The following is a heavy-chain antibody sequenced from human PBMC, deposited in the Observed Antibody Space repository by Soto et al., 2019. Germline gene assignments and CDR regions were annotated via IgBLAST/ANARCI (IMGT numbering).Heavy chain of an antibody. V-gene: IGHV3-11*01. J-gene: IGHJ4*02. D-gene: IGHD3-22*01. CDR2: ISSSGSTI. Sequence: GGCLRISCAASGFTFSDYYMTWIRKSPGKGLEWVSYISSSGSTIYNADSVKGRFTISRDNAKNSLYLQMNSLRAEDTAVYYCAREDDSSGYYFDFWGQGTLVTVSS. CDR3: AREDDSSGYYFDF. CDR1: GFTFSDYY.